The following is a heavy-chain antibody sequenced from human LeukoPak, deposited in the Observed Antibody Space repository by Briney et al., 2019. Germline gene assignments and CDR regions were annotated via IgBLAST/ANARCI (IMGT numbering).Heavy chain of an antibody. J-gene: IGHJ4*02. CDR1: GFTVTNNY. Sequence: GGSLRLSCAASGFTVTNNYMTWVRQAPGKGLEWVSVIYSGGSTFYADSVKGRFTISRDNSKNTLYLQMNSLRAEDTAVYYCARVLEYYYDSSGLDYWGQGTLVTVSS. D-gene: IGHD3-22*01. V-gene: IGHV3-66*01. CDR2: IYSGGST. CDR3: ARVLEYYYDSSGLDY.